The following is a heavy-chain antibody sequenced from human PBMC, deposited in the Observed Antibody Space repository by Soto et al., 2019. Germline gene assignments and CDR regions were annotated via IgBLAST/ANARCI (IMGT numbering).Heavy chain of an antibody. V-gene: IGHV3-30*18. CDR1: GFTFSSYG. D-gene: IGHD5-12*01. CDR3: AKDRVDYHFDY. J-gene: IGHJ4*02. Sequence: GGSLRLSCAASGFTFSSYGMHWVRQAPGKGLEWVAVISYDGSNKYYADSVKGRFTISRDNSKNTLYLQMNSLRAEDTAVYYCAKDRVDYHFDYWGQGTLVTVSS. CDR2: ISYDGSNK.